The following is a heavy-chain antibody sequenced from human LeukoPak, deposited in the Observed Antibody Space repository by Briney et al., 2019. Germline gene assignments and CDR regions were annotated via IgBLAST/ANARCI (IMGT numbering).Heavy chain of an antibody. Sequence: GGSLRLSCAASGFIFTNYFMSWVRQAPGKGLEWVASIKHDGSEKYYVDSVRGRFTISRDNTMNSLYLQMSSLRAEDTAVYYCATDRGWRTSGYYLYYFEYWGQGTLVTFS. D-gene: IGHD3-3*01. CDR3: ATDRGWRTSGYYLYYFEY. CDR1: GFIFTNYF. V-gene: IGHV3-7*01. J-gene: IGHJ4*02. CDR2: IKHDGSEK.